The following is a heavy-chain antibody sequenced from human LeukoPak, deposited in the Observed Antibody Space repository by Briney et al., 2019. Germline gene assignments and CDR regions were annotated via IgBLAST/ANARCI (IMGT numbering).Heavy chain of an antibody. V-gene: IGHV3-21*01. CDR2: ISYSSSYI. Sequence: GGSLRLSCAASGFTFSTYRMDWVRQAPGKGLEWVSSISYSSSYIYYADSVTGRFTISRDNAKNTLYLQMNSLRAEDTAVYHCARGGLVGAKDYWGQGTLVTVSS. J-gene: IGHJ4*02. D-gene: IGHD1-26*01. CDR3: ARGGLVGAKDY. CDR1: GFTFSTYR.